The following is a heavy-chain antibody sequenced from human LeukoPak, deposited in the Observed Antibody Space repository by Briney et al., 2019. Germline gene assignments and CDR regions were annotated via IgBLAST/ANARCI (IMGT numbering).Heavy chain of an antibody. Sequence: PGGSLRLSCAASGFTFSSYSMNWVRQAPGKGLEWVSVITSSSSFIYYADSVKGRFTISRDNAKNSLYLQMNSLRAEDTAVYYCARDRGYCSSTSCYVRSGIDYWGQGTMVSVCS. CDR3: ARDRGYCSSTSCYVRSGIDY. CDR2: ITSSSSFI. D-gene: IGHD2-2*03. V-gene: IGHV3-21*01. J-gene: IGHJ4*02. CDR1: GFTFSSYS.